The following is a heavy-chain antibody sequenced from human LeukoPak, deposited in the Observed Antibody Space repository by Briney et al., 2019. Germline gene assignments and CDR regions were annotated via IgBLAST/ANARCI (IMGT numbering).Heavy chain of an antibody. D-gene: IGHD3-9*01. Sequence: GGSLRLSCAASGFTFSSYGMRWVRQTPGKGLEWMALISYDGSTKYYTDSVKGRFSISRDNSKNTLYLQMNSLRADDTAVYYCAKDMVDILTGYYAFDIWGQGTMVTVSS. CDR1: GFTFSSYG. CDR3: AKDMVDILTGYYAFDI. CDR2: ISYDGSTK. V-gene: IGHV3-30*18. J-gene: IGHJ3*02.